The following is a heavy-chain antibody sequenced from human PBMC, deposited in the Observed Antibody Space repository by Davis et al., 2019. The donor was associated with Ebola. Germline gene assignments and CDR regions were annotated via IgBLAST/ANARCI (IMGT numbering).Heavy chain of an antibody. CDR1: GGSTSSSSYY. J-gene: IGHJ3*02. CDR3: ARDTSYYYDSSGYGRSGAYAFDI. Sequence: SETLSLTCTVSGGSTSSSSYYWGWIRQPPGKGLEWIGSIYYSGSTYYNPSLKSRVTISVDTSKNQFSLKLSSVTAADTAVYYCARDTSYYYDSSGYGRSGAYAFDIWGQGTMVTVSS. CDR2: IYYSGST. D-gene: IGHD3-22*01. V-gene: IGHV4-39*07.